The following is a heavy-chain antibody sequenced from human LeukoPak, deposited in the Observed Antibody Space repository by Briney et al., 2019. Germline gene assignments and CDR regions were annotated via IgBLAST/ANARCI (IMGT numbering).Heavy chain of an antibody. V-gene: IGHV3-21*01. D-gene: IGHD4-11*01. CDR2: TDTTSQYI. CDR1: GFTFSSYN. Sequence: GGSLRLSCVASGFTFSSYNMNWVRQSPGKGLEWVASTDTTSQYIFYPDSVKGRFTISRDNTRNTLYLQMHSPRAAESGVYYCARSNRDSNCFMDDYWGQGTLVTVPS. CDR3: ARSNRDSNCFMDDY. J-gene: IGHJ4*02.